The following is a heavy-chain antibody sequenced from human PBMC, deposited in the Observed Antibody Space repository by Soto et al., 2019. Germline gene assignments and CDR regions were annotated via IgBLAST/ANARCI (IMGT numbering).Heavy chain of an antibody. D-gene: IGHD3-10*01. CDR3: ARNRLRQYYYGMDV. J-gene: IGHJ6*02. CDR1: GYSFANYW. CDR2: IYPGDSDT. V-gene: IGHV5-51*03. Sequence: PGESLKISCQGSGYSFANYWIAWLRQMPGKGLEWVGVIYPGDSDTRYSPSFRGQVTISADKSISHVYLQWSSLKASDTAMYYCARNRLRQYYYGMDVWGQGTTVTSP.